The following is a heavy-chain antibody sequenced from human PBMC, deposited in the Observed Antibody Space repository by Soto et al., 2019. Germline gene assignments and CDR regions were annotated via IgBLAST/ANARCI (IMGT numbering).Heavy chain of an antibody. V-gene: IGHV3-72*01. J-gene: IGHJ4*02. CDR1: GFTLSDHY. D-gene: IGHD6-19*01. Sequence: EVQLVESGGGLVQPGGSLRLSCAASGFTLSDHYIDWVRQAPGKGLEWVGRSRNKANSYTTEYAASVVGRFTISRDDSKISLYLQRNSLKTEDTAVYYCVRSLYSSGCHSDSWGQGTLVTVSS. CDR2: SRNKANSYTT. CDR3: VRSLYSSGCHSDS.